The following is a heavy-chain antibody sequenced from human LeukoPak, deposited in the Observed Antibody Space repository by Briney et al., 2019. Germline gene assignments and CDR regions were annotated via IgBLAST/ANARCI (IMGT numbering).Heavy chain of an antibody. CDR3: AREDIAAAVSEYYMDV. D-gene: IGHD6-13*01. CDR2: INWDGGST. Sequence: GGSLRLSCAASGVTFDNYGMSWVRQAPGKGLEWVSCINWDGGSTGYADSVKGPFTTSRDSAKNSLYLQMNSLRAEDTALYYCAREDIAAAVSEYYMDVWGKGTTVTVSS. J-gene: IGHJ6*03. V-gene: IGHV3-20*04. CDR1: GVTFDNYG.